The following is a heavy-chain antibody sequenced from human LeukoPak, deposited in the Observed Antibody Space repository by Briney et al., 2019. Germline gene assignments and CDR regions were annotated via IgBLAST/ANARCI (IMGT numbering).Heavy chain of an antibody. V-gene: IGHV3-7*01. D-gene: IGHD4-17*01. J-gene: IGHJ4*02. CDR1: GFTFSSYA. Sequence: GGSLRLSCAASGFTFSSYAMSWVRQAPGKGLEWVANIKQDGSEKYYVDSVKGRFTISRDNAKNSLYLQMNSLRAEDTAVYYCARDSYGDYAFDYWGQGTLVTVSS. CDR3: ARDSYGDYAFDY. CDR2: IKQDGSEK.